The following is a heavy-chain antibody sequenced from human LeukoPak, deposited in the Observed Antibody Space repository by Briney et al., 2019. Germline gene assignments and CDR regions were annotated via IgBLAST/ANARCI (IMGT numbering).Heavy chain of an antibody. CDR3: ARHGCSTTSCRLYYYYYFYMDV. CDR2: INYSGRT. V-gene: IGHV4-38-2*01. Sequence: PSETLSLTCSVSGYSIRSGYQWGWIRQAPGKGLERIGSINYSGRTYDNPSLKSRVTISVDTSKDQFSLKLNSVTAADTAVYYCARHGCSTTSCRLYYYYYFYMDVWGKGTTVTISS. J-gene: IGHJ6*03. D-gene: IGHD2-2*01. CDR1: GYSIRSGYQ.